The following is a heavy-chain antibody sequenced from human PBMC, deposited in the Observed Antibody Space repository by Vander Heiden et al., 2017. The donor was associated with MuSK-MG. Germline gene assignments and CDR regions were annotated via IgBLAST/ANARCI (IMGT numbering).Heavy chain of an antibody. D-gene: IGHD3-10*01. J-gene: IGHJ4*02. CDR3: ARDPYYGSGSYYIDFDY. Sequence: EVQLVESGGGLVKPGGSLRLSCAASGFTFGSYSMNWVRQAPGKGLEWVSSISSSSSYIYYADSVKGRFTISRDNAKNSLYLQMNSLRAEDTAVYYCARDPYYGSGSYYIDFDYWGQGTLVTVSS. CDR1: GFTFGSYS. V-gene: IGHV3-21*01. CDR2: ISSSSSYI.